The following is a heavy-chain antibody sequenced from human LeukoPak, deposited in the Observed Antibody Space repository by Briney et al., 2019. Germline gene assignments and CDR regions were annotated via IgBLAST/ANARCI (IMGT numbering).Heavy chain of an antibody. CDR1: GFTFSSYG. CDR3: AKETGVFYGIDV. Sequence: GRSLRLSCAASGFTFSSYGMHWVRQAPGKGLEWVAVISYDGSNKYYADSVKGRFTISRDNSKNTLYLQMNSLRAEDTAVYYCAKETGVFYGIDVWGKGTTVTVSS. V-gene: IGHV3-30*18. J-gene: IGHJ6*04. CDR2: ISYDGSNK. D-gene: IGHD1-1*01.